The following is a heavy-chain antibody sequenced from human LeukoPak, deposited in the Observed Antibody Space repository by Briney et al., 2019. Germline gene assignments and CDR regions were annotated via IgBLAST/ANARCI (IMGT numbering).Heavy chain of an antibody. V-gene: IGHV3-49*04. D-gene: IGHD2-2*01. Sequence: HPGGSLRLSCTASGFTFPSYAMSWVREAPGKGLEWVGVIRSRDCGGSAEYAASGQGRFTLSRGDSKNIVYLQMNSRKSEDTASTRGPPLVFAF. CDR3: PPLVFAF. CDR2: IRSRDCGGSA. J-gene: IGHJ3*01. CDR1: GFTFPSYA.